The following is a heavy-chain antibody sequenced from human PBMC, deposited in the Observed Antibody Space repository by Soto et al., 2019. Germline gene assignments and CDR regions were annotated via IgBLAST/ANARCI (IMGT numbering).Heavy chain of an antibody. D-gene: IGHD6-19*01. Sequence: GGSLRLSCAASGFTFSGAWFNWVRQAPGEGLEWVGRIKSKYDGGTTYYADSVKGRFTISRDNSKNTLYLQMNSPRAEDTAVYYCAKSDSSGWYTGFDCWGQGTLVTVSS. CDR2: IKSKYDGGTT. CDR1: GFTFSGAW. J-gene: IGHJ4*02. CDR3: AKSDSSGWYTGFDC. V-gene: IGHV3-15*07.